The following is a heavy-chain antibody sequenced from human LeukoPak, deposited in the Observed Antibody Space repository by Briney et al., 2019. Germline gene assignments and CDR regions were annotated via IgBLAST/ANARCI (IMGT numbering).Heavy chain of an antibody. J-gene: IGHJ4*02. CDR3: ARGQRLHYDSSGYKALSY. CDR1: GGSFSGYY. D-gene: IGHD3-22*01. Sequence: SETLSLTCAVCGGSFSGYYWSWIRQPPGKGLEWIGEINHSGSTNYNPSLKSRVTISVDTSKNQFSLKLSSVTAADTAVYYCARGQRLHYDSSGYKALSYWGQGTLVTASS. CDR2: INHSGST. V-gene: IGHV4-34*01.